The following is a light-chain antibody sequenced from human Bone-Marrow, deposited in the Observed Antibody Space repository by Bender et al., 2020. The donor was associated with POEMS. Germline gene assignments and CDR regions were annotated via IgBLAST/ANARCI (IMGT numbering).Light chain of an antibody. CDR1: SSDVGHYNF. V-gene: IGLV2-14*03. J-gene: IGLJ2*01. Sequence: QSALTQPASVSGSPGQSITIFCTGTSSDVGHYNFVSWYQHHPGQAPKLMIYDVSNWPSGISNRFSGSKSGNTAYLTISGLQAEDEADYYCSSYTSANTLVFGGGTKVTVL. CDR2: DVS. CDR3: SSYTSANTLV.